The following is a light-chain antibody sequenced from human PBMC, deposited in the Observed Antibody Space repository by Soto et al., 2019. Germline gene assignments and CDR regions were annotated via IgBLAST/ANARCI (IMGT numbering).Light chain of an antibody. CDR2: AAS. J-gene: IGKJ4*01. CDR1: QGINDY. V-gene: IGKV1-9*01. CDR3: QQFNTYPLT. Sequence: DIQLTQSPSFMSASVGDRVTITCRASQGINDYLAWYQQKPGKAPKLLLYAASTLQSEVPSRFSGSASGTEFTLTISSLQPEDFATYYCQQFNTYPLTFGGGTKLEVK.